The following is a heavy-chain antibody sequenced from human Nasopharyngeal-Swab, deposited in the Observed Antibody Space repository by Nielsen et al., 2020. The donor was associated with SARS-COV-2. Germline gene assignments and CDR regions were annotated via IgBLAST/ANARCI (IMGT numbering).Heavy chain of an antibody. CDR2: IYYSGST. Sequence: SETLSLTCTVSGGSISSGGYYWSWIRQHPGKGLEWIGYIYYSGSTYYNPSLKSRVTTSVDTSKNQFSLKLSSVTAADAAVYYCARAVRTEIVLMVYAIGAFDIWGQGTMVTVSS. D-gene: IGHD2-8*01. CDR1: GGSISSGGYY. J-gene: IGHJ3*02. CDR3: ARAVRTEIVLMVYAIGAFDI. V-gene: IGHV4-31*03.